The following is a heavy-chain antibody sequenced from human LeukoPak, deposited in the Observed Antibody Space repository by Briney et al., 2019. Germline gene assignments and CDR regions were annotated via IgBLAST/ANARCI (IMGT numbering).Heavy chain of an antibody. D-gene: IGHD3-16*01. J-gene: IGHJ4*02. V-gene: IGHV5-51*01. Sequence: GESLQISCKGSEYSFTTYRIAWVRQMPGKGLEWMGIIYPGDSETRYSPSFQGQVTISADKSISTAYLQWSSLKASDTAMYYCARRHYGYDYWGQGTLVTVSS. CDR2: IYPGDSET. CDR3: ARRHYGYDY. CDR1: EYSFTTYR.